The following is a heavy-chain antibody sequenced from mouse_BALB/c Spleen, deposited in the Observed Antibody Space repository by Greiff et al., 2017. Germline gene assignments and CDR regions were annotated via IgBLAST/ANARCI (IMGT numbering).Heavy chain of an antibody. J-gene: IGHJ2*01. CDR2: IYPGDGDT. V-gene: IGHV1-80*01. Sequence: QVQLQQSGAELVRPGSSVKISCKASGYAFSSYWMNWVKQRPGQGLEWIGQIYPGDGDTNYNGKFKGKATLTADKSSSTAYMQLSSLTSEDSAVYFCARKGVSSPYYFDYWGQGTTLTVSS. D-gene: IGHD1-1*01. CDR3: ARKGVSSPYYFDY. CDR1: GYAFSSYW.